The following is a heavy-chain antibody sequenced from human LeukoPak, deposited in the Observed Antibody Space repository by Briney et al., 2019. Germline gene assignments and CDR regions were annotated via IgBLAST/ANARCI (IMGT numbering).Heavy chain of an antibody. CDR3: ASGRLEDSYGFDY. CDR2: TYYTGST. V-gene: IGHV4-39*07. D-gene: IGHD5-18*01. CDR1: GGSISSGTYY. J-gene: IGHJ4*02. Sequence: KPSETLSLTCTVSGGSISSGTYYCGWLRQPPGKGLGWIGATYYTGSTYYNASLKSRFTISVDTSKNQFSLKLNSVTAADTAVYYCASGRLEDSYGFDYRGQGTLVTVSS.